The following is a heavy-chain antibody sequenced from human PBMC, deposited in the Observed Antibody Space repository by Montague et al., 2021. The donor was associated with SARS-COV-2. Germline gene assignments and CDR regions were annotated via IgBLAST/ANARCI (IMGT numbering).Heavy chain of an antibody. D-gene: IGHD3-22*01. CDR1: GDSVSSNSAA. V-gene: IGHV6-1*01. Sequence: CAISGDSVSSNSAAWNWIRQSPSRGLEWLGRTYYRSKWYNDYAXXXKXXXTINPDTSKSQFSLQLNSVTAEDTAVYYCARELRRIIMIVDIRGFDYWGQGTLVTVSS. J-gene: IGHJ4*02. CDR3: ARELRRIIMIVDIRGFDY. CDR2: TYYRSKWYN.